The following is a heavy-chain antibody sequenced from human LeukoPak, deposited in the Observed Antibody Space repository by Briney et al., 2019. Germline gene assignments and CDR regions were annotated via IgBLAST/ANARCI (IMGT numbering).Heavy chain of an antibody. CDR1: GFTFSTYW. Sequence: PGGSLRLSCAASGFTFSTYWMSWVRQAPGKGLEWVANIKYDGSEKYYVDSVKGRFTISRDNAKNSLYLQTNSLRVEDTAVYYCARREAAGCLSFGHWGQGTLVTVSS. D-gene: IGHD6-19*01. V-gene: IGHV3-7*05. CDR2: IKYDGSEK. CDR3: ARREAAGCLSFGH. J-gene: IGHJ4*02.